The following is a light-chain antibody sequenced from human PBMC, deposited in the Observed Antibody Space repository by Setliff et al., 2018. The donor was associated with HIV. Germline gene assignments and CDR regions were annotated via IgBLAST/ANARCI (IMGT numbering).Light chain of an antibody. V-gene: IGLV2-14*03. CDR3: SSYTSSGTI. CDR2: DVS. CDR1: STDIGGYDY. Sequence: QSVLAQPASVSGSPGQSITISCTGTSTDIGGYDYVSWYQQHPGKAPKLMIYDVSNRPSGVSNRFSGSKSGNTASLAISGLQADDQANYYCSSYTSSGTIFGGGTKVTV. J-gene: IGLJ2*01.